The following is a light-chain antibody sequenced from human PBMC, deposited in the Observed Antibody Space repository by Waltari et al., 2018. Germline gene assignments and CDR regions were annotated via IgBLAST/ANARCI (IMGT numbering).Light chain of an antibody. Sequence: SSELTQDPAVSVALGQTVRITCHGDSLRSYSASWYQQKPGQAPVLVIYGKNNRPSGIPDRFSGSSSGNTASLTITGAQAEDEADYYCNSRDSSGNRVFGGGTKLTVL. CDR1: SLRSYS. V-gene: IGLV3-19*01. J-gene: IGLJ3*02. CDR3: NSRDSSGNRV. CDR2: GKN.